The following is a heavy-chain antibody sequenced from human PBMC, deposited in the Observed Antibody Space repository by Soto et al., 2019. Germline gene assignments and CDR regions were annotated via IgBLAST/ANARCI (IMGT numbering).Heavy chain of an antibody. CDR2: ISSSSSYI. CDR1: GFTFSSYS. J-gene: IGHJ3*02. V-gene: IGHV3-21*01. Sequence: LRLSCAASGFTFSSYSMNWVRQAPGKGLEWVSSISSSSSYIYYADSVKGRFTISRDNAENSLYLQMNSLRAEDTAVYYCARDEYDILTGLVHAFDIWGQGTMVTVSS. D-gene: IGHD3-9*01. CDR3: ARDEYDILTGLVHAFDI.